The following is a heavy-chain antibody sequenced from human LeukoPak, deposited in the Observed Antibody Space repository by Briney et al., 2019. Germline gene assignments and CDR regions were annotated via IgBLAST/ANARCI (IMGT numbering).Heavy chain of an antibody. CDR3: ARALVGAATLSY. D-gene: IGHD1-26*01. J-gene: IGHJ4*02. V-gene: IGHV5-51*01. CDR2: IYPGDSDT. Sequence: GESLKISCKGSGCSFTTYWIAWVRQMPGKGLEGMGVIYPGDSDTRYSPSFQGQVTLSADKSISTAYLQWSSLKASDTAIYYCARALVGAATLSYWGQGTLVTVSS. CDR1: GCSFTTYW.